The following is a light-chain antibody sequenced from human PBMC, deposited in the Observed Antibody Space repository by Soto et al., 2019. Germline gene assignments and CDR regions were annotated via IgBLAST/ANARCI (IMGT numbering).Light chain of an antibody. CDR2: GAS. CDR3: LQHGTSAYT. J-gene: IGKJ1*01. CDR1: RGVTTS. V-gene: IGKV3-20*01. Sequence: EIVLTQSPGTLSLSPGERATLSCRASRGVTTSLAWFQQKAGQAPRLLIYGASTRATGIPDRFSGSGSRTDFSLIISRVEPEDFAGYYCLQHGTSAYTFGQGTKVDIK.